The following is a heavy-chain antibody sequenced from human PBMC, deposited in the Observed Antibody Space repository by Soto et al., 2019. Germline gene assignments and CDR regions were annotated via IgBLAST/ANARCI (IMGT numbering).Heavy chain of an antibody. J-gene: IGHJ4*02. D-gene: IGHD3-10*01. Sequence: SETLSLTCTVSGDSISSYYCSWIRQPPGKGLEWIGYIYYSGSTNYNPSLKSRVTISVDTSKNQFSLKLSSVTAADTAVYYCARVRVGRNLELDYWGQGTLVTVSS. CDR3: ARVRVGRNLELDY. V-gene: IGHV4-59*01. CDR1: GDSISSYY. CDR2: IYYSGST.